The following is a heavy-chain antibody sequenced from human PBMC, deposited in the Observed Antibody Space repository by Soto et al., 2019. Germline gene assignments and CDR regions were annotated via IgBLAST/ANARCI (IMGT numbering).Heavy chain of an antibody. D-gene: IGHD3-9*01. J-gene: IGHJ3*02. CDR1: GFTFSSYW. CDR2: IKQEGSEK. CDR3: ARVYYDILTGYYKSAFDI. Sequence: GGSLRLSCAASGFTFSSYWMSWVRQAPGKGLEWVANIKQEGSEKYYVDSVKGRFTISRDNAKNSLYLQMNSLRAEDTAVYYCARVYYDILTGYYKSAFDIWGQGTMVTVSS. V-gene: IGHV3-7*01.